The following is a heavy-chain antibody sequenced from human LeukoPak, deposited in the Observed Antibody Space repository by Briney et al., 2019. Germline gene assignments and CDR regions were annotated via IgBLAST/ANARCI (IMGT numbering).Heavy chain of an antibody. V-gene: IGHV4-30-2*01. D-gene: IGHD3-3*01. Sequence: SETLSLTCTVSGGSISSGDYSWSWIRQPPGKGLEYIGYISHSGSTYSSPSLRSRVTISVDTSKNQFSLKLSSVTAADTAVYYCARPVPYYDFWSGYGSDAFDIWGQGTMVTVSS. CDR3: ARPVPYYDFWSGYGSDAFDI. J-gene: IGHJ3*02. CDR1: GGSISSGDYS. CDR2: ISHSGST.